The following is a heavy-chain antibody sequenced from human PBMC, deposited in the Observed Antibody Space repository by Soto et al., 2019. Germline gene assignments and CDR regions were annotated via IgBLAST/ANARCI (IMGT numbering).Heavy chain of an antibody. CDR2: LVIILGTT. Sequence: VQLVQSGAEVRKPGSSVQVSCTASGGTFSSYAFSWVRQAPGQGLEWLGGLVIILGTTNYAQKFQGRVSIDADESTSTAYREMSSLRSEDTAVYYCASGYYDSSGYAIDHGGQGTQVTVSS. CDR1: GGTFSSYA. CDR3: ASGYYDSSGYAIDH. D-gene: IGHD3-22*01. J-gene: IGHJ4*02. V-gene: IGHV1-69*01.